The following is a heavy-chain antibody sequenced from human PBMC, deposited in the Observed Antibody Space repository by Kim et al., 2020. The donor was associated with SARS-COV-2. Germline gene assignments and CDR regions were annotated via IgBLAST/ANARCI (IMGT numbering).Heavy chain of an antibody. Sequence: GGSLRLSCTASGFPFSSYGMHWVRQAPGKGLEWVAVISSDGGTEYYADSVKGRFTFSRDNFKNTLYLQMNSLRVEDTAVYYCVKGALAADGYNWYFDLWGRGTLVTVSS. V-gene: IGHV3-30*18. CDR3: VKGALAADGYNWYFDL. J-gene: IGHJ2*01. CDR2: ISSDGGTE. D-gene: IGHD6-13*01. CDR1: GFPFSSYG.